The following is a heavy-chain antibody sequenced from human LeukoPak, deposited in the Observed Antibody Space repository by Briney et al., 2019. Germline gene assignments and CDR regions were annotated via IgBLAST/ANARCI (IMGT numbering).Heavy chain of an antibody. Sequence: SETLSLTCTVSGDSISSGSYYWGWIRQPAGRGLEWIGRIYGSGTTNYNPSLKSRVTISVDTSKNQFSLKLSSVTAADTAVYYCARGQYSSDWYAPYCFDHWGQGTLVTVSS. CDR3: ARGQYSSDWYAPYCFDH. J-gene: IGHJ4*02. CDR2: IYGSGTT. V-gene: IGHV4-61*02. D-gene: IGHD6-19*01. CDR1: GDSISSGSYY.